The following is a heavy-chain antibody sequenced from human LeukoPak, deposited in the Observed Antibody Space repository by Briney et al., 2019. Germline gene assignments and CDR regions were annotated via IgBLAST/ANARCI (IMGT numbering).Heavy chain of an antibody. J-gene: IGHJ6*02. D-gene: IGHD3-22*01. Sequence: GGSLRLSCAASGFTVSSNYMSWVRQAPGKGLEWVSVIYSGGSTYYADSVKGRFTISRDNSKNTLYLQMNSLRAEDTAVYYCARDAPVYDSSGYSVFYYYYRLDVWGQGTTVTVSS. CDR3: ARDAPVYDSSGYSVFYYYYRLDV. CDR1: GFTVSSNY. V-gene: IGHV3-66*01. CDR2: IYSGGST.